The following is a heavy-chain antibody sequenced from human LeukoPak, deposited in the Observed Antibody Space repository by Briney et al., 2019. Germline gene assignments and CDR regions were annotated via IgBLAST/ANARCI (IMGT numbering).Heavy chain of an antibody. D-gene: IGHD3-22*01. V-gene: IGHV4-59*01. CDR1: GGSISSYY. CDR3: ASYTYYYDSSGYYPVPPFDY. Sequence: SETLSLTCTVSGGSISSYYWSWIRQPPGKRLKWFGYIYYSGSTNYNPSLKSRVTISVDTSKNQFSLTLSSVTAADTAVYYCASYTYYYDSSGYYPVPPFDYWGQGTLVTVSS. CDR2: IYYSGST. J-gene: IGHJ4*02.